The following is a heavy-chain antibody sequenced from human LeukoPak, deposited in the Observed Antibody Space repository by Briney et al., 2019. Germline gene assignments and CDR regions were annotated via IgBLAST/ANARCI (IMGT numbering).Heavy chain of an antibody. Sequence: SETLSLTCTVSGYSISSGYYWGWIRQPPGKGLEWIGSIYHSGSTYYNPSLKSRVTISVDTSKNQFSLKLSSVTAADTAVYYCASSPYDYVWGSYSSLDYWGQGTLVTVSS. CDR1: GYSISSGYY. V-gene: IGHV4-38-2*02. CDR2: IYHSGST. J-gene: IGHJ4*02. CDR3: ASSPYDYVWGSYSSLDY. D-gene: IGHD3-16*01.